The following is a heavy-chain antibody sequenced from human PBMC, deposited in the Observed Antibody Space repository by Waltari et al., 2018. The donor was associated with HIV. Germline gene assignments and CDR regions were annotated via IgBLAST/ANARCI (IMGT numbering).Heavy chain of an antibody. J-gene: IGHJ3*02. CDR2: IYYTGNT. D-gene: IGHD2-2*01. V-gene: IGHV4-31*03. CDR3: ARYCTSTSCYRGAFDI. Sequence: QVQLQESGPGLVKPSQTLSLTCTVPGGSIRSGGYFWSLIRQHPGKGLEWIGYIYYTGNTYYNPSLKSRITISVDTSKNQLSLNLTSVTAADTAVYYCARYCTSTSCYRGAFDIWGQGTLVTVSS. CDR1: GGSIRSGGYF.